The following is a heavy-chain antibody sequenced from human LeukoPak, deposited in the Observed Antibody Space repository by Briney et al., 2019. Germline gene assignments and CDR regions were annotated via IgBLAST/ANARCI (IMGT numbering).Heavy chain of an antibody. Sequence: ASVKVSCKASGYTFTTYYIHWVRQAPGQGLEWMGVINPSGGSTSYSQKFQGRVTVTRDTSISTAYMELSRLTSDDTAVYYCASRNGPQGAFDFWGQGTLVTVSS. CDR2: INPSGGST. D-gene: IGHD2-8*01. CDR1: GYTFTTYY. V-gene: IGHV1-46*01. J-gene: IGHJ4*02. CDR3: ASRNGPQGAFDF.